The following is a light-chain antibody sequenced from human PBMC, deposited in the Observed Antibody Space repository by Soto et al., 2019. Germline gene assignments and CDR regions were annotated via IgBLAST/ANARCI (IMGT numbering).Light chain of an antibody. Sequence: QPVLTQPASVSGSPGQSITISCTGTSSDVGGYNYVSWYQQHPGKAPKLMIYEVSNRPSGVSNRFSGSKSGNTASLTISGLQAEDEADYYCTSFTRSSTFVFGTGTKLTVL. V-gene: IGLV2-14*01. CDR1: SSDVGGYNY. CDR3: TSFTRSSTFV. J-gene: IGLJ1*01. CDR2: EVS.